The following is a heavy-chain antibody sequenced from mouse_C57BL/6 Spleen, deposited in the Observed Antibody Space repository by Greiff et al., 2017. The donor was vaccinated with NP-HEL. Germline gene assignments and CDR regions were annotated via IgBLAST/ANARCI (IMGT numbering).Heavy chain of an antibody. Sequence: QVQLQQSGAELVKPGASVKMSCKASGYTFTSYWITWVKQRPGQGLEWIGDIYPGSGSTNYNEKFKSKATLTVDTSSSTAYMQLSSLTSEDSAVYYCARTTYYDYDDALFAYWGQGTLVTVSA. CDR1: GYTFTSYW. CDR2: IYPGSGST. V-gene: IGHV1-55*01. CDR3: ARTTYYDYDDALFAY. J-gene: IGHJ3*01. D-gene: IGHD2-4*01.